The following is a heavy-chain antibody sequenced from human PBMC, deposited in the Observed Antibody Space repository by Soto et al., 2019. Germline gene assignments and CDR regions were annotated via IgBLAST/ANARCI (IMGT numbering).Heavy chain of an antibody. CDR3: GTSIRFLEWLWGTKRPYYYMDV. D-gene: IGHD3-3*01. Sequence: PSETLSLTCAVYGGSFSGYYWSWIRQPPGKGLEWIGEINHSGSTNYNPSLKSRVTISVDTSKNQFSLKLSSVTAADTAVYYCGTSIRFLEWLWGTKRPYYYMDVWGKGTTVTVSS. CDR1: GGSFSGYY. J-gene: IGHJ6*03. V-gene: IGHV4-34*01. CDR2: INHSGST.